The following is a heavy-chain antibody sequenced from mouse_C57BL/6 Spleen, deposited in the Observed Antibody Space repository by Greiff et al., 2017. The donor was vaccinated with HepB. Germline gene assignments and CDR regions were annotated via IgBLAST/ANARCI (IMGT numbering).Heavy chain of an antibody. CDR1: GYSFPDYN. Sequence: EVKLVESGPELVKPGASVKLSCKASGYSFPDYNMNLVKQSNGQSLEWIGVINPNFGTTSYNQKFKGKATLTVDQSSSTAYMQLNSLTSEDSAVYYCAYGSSHYYAMDYWGQGTSVTVSS. J-gene: IGHJ4*01. CDR2: INPNFGTT. D-gene: IGHD1-1*01. CDR3: AYGSSHYYAMDY. V-gene: IGHV1-39*01.